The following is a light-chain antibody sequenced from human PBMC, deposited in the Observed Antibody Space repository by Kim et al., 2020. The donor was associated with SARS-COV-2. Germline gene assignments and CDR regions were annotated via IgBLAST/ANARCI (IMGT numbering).Light chain of an antibody. CDR2: GAS. J-gene: IGKJ5*01. Sequence: VSPGERATLSCRASQSVSSNLAWYQQKPGQAPRLLIYGASTRATGIPARFSGSGSGTEFTLTISSLQSEDFAVYYCQQYNNWPQAFGQGTRLEIK. CDR1: QSVSSN. V-gene: IGKV3-15*01. CDR3: QQYNNWPQA.